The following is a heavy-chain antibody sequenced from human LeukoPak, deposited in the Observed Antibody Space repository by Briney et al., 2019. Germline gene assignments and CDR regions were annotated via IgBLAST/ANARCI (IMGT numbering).Heavy chain of an antibody. Sequence: GGSLRLSCAASGFTFDDYGMTWVRQAPGKGLEWVSGINWNGGSTGYADSVKGRFTISRDSAKNSLYLQMNSLRTEDTALYYCARDGGGVPNYYFDYWGQGTLVTVSS. CDR3: ARDGGGVPNYYFDY. J-gene: IGHJ4*02. V-gene: IGHV3-20*04. CDR2: INWNGGST. CDR1: GFTFDDYG. D-gene: IGHD2-15*01.